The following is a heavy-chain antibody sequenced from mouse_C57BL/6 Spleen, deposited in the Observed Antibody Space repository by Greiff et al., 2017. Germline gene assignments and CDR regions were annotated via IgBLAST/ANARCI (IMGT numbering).Heavy chain of an antibody. CDR2: IDPSDSYT. V-gene: IGHV1-69*01. J-gene: IGHJ4*01. CDR1: GYTFTSYW. D-gene: IGHD2-12*01. CDR3: ARRDYSLYYAMDD. Sequence: QVQLQQPGAELVMPGASVKLSCKASGYTFTSYWMHWVKQRPGQGLEWIGEIDPSDSYTNYNQKFKGKSTLTVDKSSSTAYMQLSSLTSEDSAVYYCARRDYSLYYAMDDWGQGTSVTVSS.